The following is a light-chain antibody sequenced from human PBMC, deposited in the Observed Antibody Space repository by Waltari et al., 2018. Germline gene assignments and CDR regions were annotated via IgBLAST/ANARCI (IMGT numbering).Light chain of an antibody. CDR1: QSVNSN. J-gene: IGKJ4*01. V-gene: IGKV3-15*01. Sequence: EIVMTQSPATLSVSPGERATLSCRASQSVNSNLAWYQQKPGQAPRLLIYGASTRATGIPARFSGSGSGTEFTLTINSLQSEDFAVYYCQQYNNWPPLTFGGGTKVEI. CDR3: QQYNNWPPLT. CDR2: GAS.